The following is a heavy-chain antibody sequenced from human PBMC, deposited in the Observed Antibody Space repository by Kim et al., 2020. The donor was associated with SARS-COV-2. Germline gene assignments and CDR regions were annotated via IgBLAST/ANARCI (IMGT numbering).Heavy chain of an antibody. D-gene: IGHD6-13*01. Sequence: SETLSLTCTVSGGSISSSNYYWAWIRQPPGKGLEWIGSIYYSGSTYYNPSLESRVTISVDTSKNQFSLNLNSVTAADTAVYYCARPGYTSSWFFEFWGQGILVTVSS. CDR1: GGSISSSNYY. CDR2: IYYSGST. V-gene: IGHV4-39*01. CDR3: ARPGYTSSWFFEF. J-gene: IGHJ4*02.